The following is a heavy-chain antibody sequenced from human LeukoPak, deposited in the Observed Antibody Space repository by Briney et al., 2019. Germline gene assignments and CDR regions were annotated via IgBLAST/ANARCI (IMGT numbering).Heavy chain of an antibody. CDR3: ARPRIAVAGTVYFQH. V-gene: IGHV4-34*01. CDR2: INHSGSS. J-gene: IGHJ1*01. Sequence: SETLSLTCAVYGGSFSGYYWSWIRQPPGQGLEWIGEINHSGSSNYNPSLKSRVTISVDTSKNQFSLKLSSVTAADTAVYYCARPRIAVAGTVYFQHWGQGTLVTVSS. D-gene: IGHD6-19*01. CDR1: GGSFSGYY.